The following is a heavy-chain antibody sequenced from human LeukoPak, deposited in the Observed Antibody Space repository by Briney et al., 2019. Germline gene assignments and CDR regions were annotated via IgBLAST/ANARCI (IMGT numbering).Heavy chain of an antibody. Sequence: PSETLSLTCTVSGGSISSSSYYWGWIRQPPGKGLEWIGSIYYSGSTYYNPSLKSRVTISVDTSKDQFSLKLSSVTAADTAVYYCAREARYSSGWYSKSYFDYWGQGTLVTVSS. CDR1: GGSISSSSYY. CDR2: IYYSGST. J-gene: IGHJ4*02. D-gene: IGHD6-19*01. CDR3: AREARYSSGWYSKSYFDY. V-gene: IGHV4-39*07.